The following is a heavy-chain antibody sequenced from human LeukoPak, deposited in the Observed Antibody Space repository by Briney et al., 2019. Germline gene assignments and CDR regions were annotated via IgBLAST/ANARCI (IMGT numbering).Heavy chain of an antibody. CDR3: AREGELPGYYYMDV. CDR2: INPNSGGT. CDR1: GYTFTAYD. V-gene: IGHV1-2*02. J-gene: IGHJ6*03. D-gene: IGHD1-26*01. Sequence: ASVKVSCKASGYTFTAYDMHWVRQAPGQGLEWMGWINPNSGGTKDARKFQGRVTMTRDTSISTAYMELSRLRSDDTAVYYCAREGELPGYYYMDVWGKGTTVTVSS.